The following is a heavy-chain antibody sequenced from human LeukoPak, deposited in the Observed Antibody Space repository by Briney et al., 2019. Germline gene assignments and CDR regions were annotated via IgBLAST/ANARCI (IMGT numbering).Heavy chain of an antibody. J-gene: IGHJ6*04. CDR3: ASYYASGVSAYNYYGMDV. D-gene: IGHD3-10*01. CDR2: MSHNRGT. Sequence: PSETLSLTCAVSGHSISTGYYWGWIRQPPGRGLEWIGSMSHNRGTYYNPSLKSRVTISMDTSKNQISLRLTSVTAADTAVYYCASYYASGVSAYNYYGMDVWGKGTTVTVSS. V-gene: IGHV4-38-2*01. CDR1: GHSISTGYY.